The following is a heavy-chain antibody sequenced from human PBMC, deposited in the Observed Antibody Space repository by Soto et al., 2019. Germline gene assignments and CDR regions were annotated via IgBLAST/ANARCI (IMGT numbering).Heavy chain of an antibody. CDR3: VKGNQLLRYYFEY. CDR1: GFTFSNFA. J-gene: IGHJ4*02. V-gene: IGHV3-64D*06. D-gene: IGHD2-2*01. CDR2: ITSNGDNT. Sequence: GGSLRLSCSASGFTFSNFAMHWVRQAPGKGLEYVSGITSNGDNTYHADSVQGRFTISRDNSKSTLYLQMTSLRVEDTAVYYCVKGNQLLRYYFEYWGRGALVTVAS.